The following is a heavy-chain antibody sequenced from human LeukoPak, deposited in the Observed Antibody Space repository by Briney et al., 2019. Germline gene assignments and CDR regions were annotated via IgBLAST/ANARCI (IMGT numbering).Heavy chain of an antibody. Sequence: PSETLFLTCAVYSGSFNGYYWSWIRQFPGKGLEWIGEINDSGNTNYNPSLKSRVTLSVDTSKNQFSLRLGSVTAADTAVYYCARRLVNDADSQVSDDWGQGILVTVSS. D-gene: IGHD6-19*01. CDR3: ARRLVNDADSQVSDD. V-gene: IGHV4-34*01. J-gene: IGHJ4*02. CDR2: INDSGNT. CDR1: SGSFNGYY.